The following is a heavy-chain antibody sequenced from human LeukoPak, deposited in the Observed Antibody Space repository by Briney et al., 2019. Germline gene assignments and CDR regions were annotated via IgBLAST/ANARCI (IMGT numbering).Heavy chain of an antibody. Sequence: PSETLSLTCTVSGGSISSYYWSWIRQPPGKGLEWIGYIYYSGSTNYNPSLKSRVTISVGTSKNQFSLKLSSVTAADTALYYCARYCSSTSCSDNAFDIWGQGTMVTVSS. D-gene: IGHD2-2*01. V-gene: IGHV4-59*01. CDR3: ARYCSSTSCSDNAFDI. CDR1: GGSISSYY. J-gene: IGHJ3*02. CDR2: IYYSGST.